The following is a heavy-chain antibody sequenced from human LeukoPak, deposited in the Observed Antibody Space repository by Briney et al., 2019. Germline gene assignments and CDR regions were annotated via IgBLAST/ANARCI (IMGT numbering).Heavy chain of an antibody. D-gene: IGHD3-3*01. CDR2: IRYDGSNK. V-gene: IGHV3-30*02. Sequence: PGGSLRLSCAASGFTFSSYGMHWVRQAPGKGLEWVAFIRYDGSNKYYADSVKGRFTISRDNSKDTLYLQMNSLRAEDTAVYYCADGFGDDFWSGYRWGQRTLVTVSS. CDR1: GFTFSSYG. CDR3: ADGFGDDFWSGYR. J-gene: IGHJ4*02.